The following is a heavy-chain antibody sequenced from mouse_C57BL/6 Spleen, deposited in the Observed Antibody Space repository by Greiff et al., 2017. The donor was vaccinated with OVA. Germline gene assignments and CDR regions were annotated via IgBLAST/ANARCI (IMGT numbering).Heavy chain of an antibody. D-gene: IGHD1-1*01. CDR2: IRSKSNNYAT. Sequence: GGGLVQPKGSLKLSCAASGFSFNTYAMNWVRQAPGKGLEWVARIRSKSNNYATYYADSVKDRFTISRDDSESMLYLQMNNLKTEDTAMYYCVREGEFIFDYWGQGTTLTVSS. CDR1: GFSFNTYA. V-gene: IGHV10-1*01. CDR3: VREGEFIFDY. J-gene: IGHJ2*01.